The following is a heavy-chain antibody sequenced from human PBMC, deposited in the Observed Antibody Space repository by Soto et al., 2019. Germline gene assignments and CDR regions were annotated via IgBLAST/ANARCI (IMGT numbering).Heavy chain of an antibody. V-gene: IGHV4-39*01. CDR3: ARIYYDFWSGYYYYYGMDV. J-gene: IGHJ6*02. CDR1: GGSISSSSYY. D-gene: IGHD3-3*01. Sequence: SETLSLTCTVSGGSISSSSYYWGWIRQTPGEGLEWIGSIYYSGSTYYNPSLKSRVTISVDTSKNQFSLKLSSVTAADTAVYYCARIYYDFWSGYYYYYGMDVWGQGTTVTVSS. CDR2: IYYSGST.